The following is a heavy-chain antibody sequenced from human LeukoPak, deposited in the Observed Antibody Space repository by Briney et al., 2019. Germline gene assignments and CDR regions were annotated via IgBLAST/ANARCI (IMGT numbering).Heavy chain of an antibody. CDR2: IRGSGDRT. J-gene: IGHJ5*02. CDR1: GFTFSSYA. CDR3: ARDFSGWSVDP. V-gene: IGHV3-23*01. D-gene: IGHD6-19*01. Sequence: PGGSLRLSCAASGFTFSSYAMSWVRQAPGKGLEWVSAIRGSGDRTHYADSVKGRFTVSRDNVKNSVYLQMNSLRAEDTAVYYCARDFSGWSVDPWGQGTLVTVSS.